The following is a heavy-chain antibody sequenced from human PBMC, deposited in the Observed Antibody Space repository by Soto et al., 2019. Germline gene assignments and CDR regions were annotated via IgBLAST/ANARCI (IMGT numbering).Heavy chain of an antibody. CDR3: ARERYYDSSGYYYVGYWYFDL. CDR1: GGSISDYY. D-gene: IGHD3-22*01. CDR2: VYYTGST. J-gene: IGHJ2*01. V-gene: IGHV4-59*13. Sequence: SSETLSLTCTVSGGSISDYYWSWVRQSPGKGLEWIGYVYYTGSTNYNPSLKTRVTISVDTSKNQFSLKLSSVTAADTAVYYCARERYYDSSGYYYVGYWYFDLWGCGTLVTVSS.